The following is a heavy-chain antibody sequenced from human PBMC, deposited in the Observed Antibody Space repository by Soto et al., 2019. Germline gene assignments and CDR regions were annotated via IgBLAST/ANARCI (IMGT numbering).Heavy chain of an antibody. V-gene: IGHV1-3*05. CDR1: GYTFTSYA. Sequence: QVQLVQSGAEEKKPGASVKVSCKASGYTFTSYAMHWVRQAPGQRLEWMGWINAGNGNTKYSQKFQGRVTITRDTSASTAYMKLSSLRSEDTAVYYCARGTGSGMDVWGQGTTVTVSS. J-gene: IGHJ6*02. CDR2: INAGNGNT. CDR3: ARGTGSGMDV. D-gene: IGHD3-10*01.